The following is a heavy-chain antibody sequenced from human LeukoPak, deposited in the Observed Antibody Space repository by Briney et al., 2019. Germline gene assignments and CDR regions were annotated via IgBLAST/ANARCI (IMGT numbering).Heavy chain of an antibody. Sequence: GGSLRLSCAASGFTFSTYSMSWVRQAPGKGLEWVSSISSGSIYIYYEDSVKGRFSVSRDNAKNSLYLQVNSLRAEDAAVYYCAKAPVTTCSGAYCYPFDYWGQGTLVTVSS. CDR3: AKAPVTTCSGAYCYPFDY. V-gene: IGHV3-21*04. CDR2: ISSGSIYI. CDR1: GFTFSTYS. J-gene: IGHJ4*02. D-gene: IGHD2-15*01.